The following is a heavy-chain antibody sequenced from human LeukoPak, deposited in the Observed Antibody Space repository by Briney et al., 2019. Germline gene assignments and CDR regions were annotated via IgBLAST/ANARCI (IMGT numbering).Heavy chain of an antibody. CDR2: ISDSAGTT. D-gene: IGHD2-2*01. CDR3: AKGYCTSTSCYPHYYYMDV. Sequence: GGSLRLSCAASGFTFSTYAMNWVRQAPGRGLEWVSAISDSAGTTYYADSVKGRFTISRDNSKNTLYLQMNSLRAEDTAVYYCAKGYCTSTSCYPHYYYMDVWGKGTTVTVSS. V-gene: IGHV3-23*01. CDR1: GFTFSTYA. J-gene: IGHJ6*03.